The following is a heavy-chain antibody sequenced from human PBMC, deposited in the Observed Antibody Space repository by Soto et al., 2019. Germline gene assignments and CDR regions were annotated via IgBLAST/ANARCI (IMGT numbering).Heavy chain of an antibody. D-gene: IGHD6-6*01. CDR2: INPSGGST. Sequence: ASVKVSCKASGYTFTSYYMHWVRQAPGQGLEWMGIINPSGGSTSYAQKFQGRVTMTRDTSTSTVYMELSSLRSEDTAVYYCARDRGSSSSPSNWFDPWGQGTLVTVSS. V-gene: IGHV1-46*01. J-gene: IGHJ5*02. CDR3: ARDRGSSSSPSNWFDP. CDR1: GYTFTSYY.